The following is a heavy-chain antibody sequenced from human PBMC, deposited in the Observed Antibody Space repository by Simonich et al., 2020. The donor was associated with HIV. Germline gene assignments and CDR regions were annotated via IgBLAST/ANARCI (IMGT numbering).Heavy chain of an antibody. CDR2: INNSGIT. Sequence: QVQLQQWGAGLLKPSETLSLTCAVYGGSFSGYYWSWIRQPPGKGLEWVGEINNSGITNYTSSLNSRATISVDKSKNQFSLKLSSVTAADTAIYYCARRDRELILYFDYWGQGNLVTVSS. CDR1: GGSFSGYY. V-gene: IGHV4-34*01. CDR3: ARRDRELILYFDY. D-gene: IGHD3-3*01. J-gene: IGHJ4*02.